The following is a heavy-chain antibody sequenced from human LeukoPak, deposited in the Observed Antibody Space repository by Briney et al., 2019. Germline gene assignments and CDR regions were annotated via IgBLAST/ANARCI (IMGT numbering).Heavy chain of an antibody. J-gene: IGHJ3*02. CDR2: IIPIFGTA. Sequence: VASVKVSCKASGGTFSSYAISWVRQAPGQGLEWMGGIIPIFGTANYAQKFQGRVTITADESTSTAYMELSSLRSEDTAVYYCATQTSYSSSSFIAFDIWGQGTMVTVSS. CDR1: GGTFSSYA. CDR3: ATQTSYSSSSFIAFDI. V-gene: IGHV1-69*13. D-gene: IGHD6-6*01.